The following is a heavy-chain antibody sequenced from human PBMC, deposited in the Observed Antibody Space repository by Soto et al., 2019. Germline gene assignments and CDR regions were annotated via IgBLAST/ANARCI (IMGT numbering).Heavy chain of an antibody. J-gene: IGHJ5*02. CDR2: ISSSSYI. V-gene: IGHV3-21*01. D-gene: IGHD3-9*01. Sequence: GGSLRLSCAASGFTFSSYSMNWVRQAPGKGLEWVSSISSSSYIYYADSVKGRFTISRDNAKNSLYLQMNSLRAEDTAVYYCAIYFKTPWINWFDPWGQGTLVTVSS. CDR1: GFTFSSYS. CDR3: AIYFKTPWINWFDP.